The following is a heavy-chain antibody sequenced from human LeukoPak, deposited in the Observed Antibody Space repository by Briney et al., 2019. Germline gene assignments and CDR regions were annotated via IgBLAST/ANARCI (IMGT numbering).Heavy chain of an antibody. CDR1: GGSTSSYY. CDR3: ARCPRAAFDI. Sequence: PSETLSLTCTVSGGSTSSYYWSWVRQPPGKGLEWVGYIYYSGSTNYNPSLKSRVTISEDTSKNQFSLKLSSVTAADTAVYYCARCPRAAFDIWGQGTMVTVSS. CDR2: IYYSGST. V-gene: IGHV4-59*01. J-gene: IGHJ3*02.